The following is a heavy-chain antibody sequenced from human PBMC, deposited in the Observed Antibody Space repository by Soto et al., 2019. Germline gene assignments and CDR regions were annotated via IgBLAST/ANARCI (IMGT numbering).Heavy chain of an antibody. D-gene: IGHD3-10*01. CDR2: VSAGGDMT. Sequence: PGGSLRLSCAASGVTFRSYAMSWVRQAPGKGLEWVSSVSAGGDMTYYSDSVKGRFTISRDNSNNALFLQMNSLRAEDTALYYCARGDRGGSGSPASYYYSGLDVWGQGTTVTVSS. CDR1: GVTFRSYA. J-gene: IGHJ6*02. V-gene: IGHV3-23*01. CDR3: ARGDRGGSGSPASYYYSGLDV.